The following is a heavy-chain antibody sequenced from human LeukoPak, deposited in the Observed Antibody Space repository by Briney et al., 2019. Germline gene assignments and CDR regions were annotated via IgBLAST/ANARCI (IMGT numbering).Heavy chain of an antibody. CDR2: FDPEDGET. J-gene: IGHJ4*02. V-gene: IGHV1-24*01. D-gene: IGHD2-2*01. CDR3: ATDFRGGYCSSTSCSPPGY. Sequence: ASVKVSCKVSGYTLTELSMHWVRQAPGKGLEWMGGFDPEDGETIYAQKFQGRVTMTEDTSTDTAYMELSSLRSEDTAVYYCATDFRGGYCSSTSCSPPGYWGQGTLVTVSS. CDR1: GYTLTELS.